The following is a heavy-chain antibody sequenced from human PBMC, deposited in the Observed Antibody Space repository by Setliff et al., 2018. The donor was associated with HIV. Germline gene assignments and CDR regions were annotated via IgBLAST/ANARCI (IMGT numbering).Heavy chain of an antibody. CDR2: IYPGDSDS. CDR1: GYSFVDFW. CDR3: VRHAWRLWLAPIES. V-gene: IGHV5-51*01. J-gene: IGHJ4*02. Sequence: GESLKISCHLSGYSFVDFWIGWVRQMPGKGLEWVGFIYPGDSDSRYSPSFRGQVTISADKSTTTAYLDWARLKASDTAMYFCVRHAWRLWLAPIESWGQGTLVTVSS. D-gene: IGHD6-19*01.